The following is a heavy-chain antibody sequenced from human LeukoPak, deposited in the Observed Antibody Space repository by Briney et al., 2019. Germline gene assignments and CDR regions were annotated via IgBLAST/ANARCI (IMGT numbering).Heavy chain of an antibody. Sequence: GSLRLSCAASGFTFSSYAMSWVRQAPGKGLEWVSAISGGGSSTYYADSVKGRFTISRDSAKNSLYLQMNSLRAEDTAVYYCARDYSNYGGGFDYWGQGILVTVSS. CDR1: GFTFSSYA. CDR2: ISGGGSST. CDR3: ARDYSNYGGGFDY. V-gene: IGHV3-23*01. D-gene: IGHD4-4*01. J-gene: IGHJ4*02.